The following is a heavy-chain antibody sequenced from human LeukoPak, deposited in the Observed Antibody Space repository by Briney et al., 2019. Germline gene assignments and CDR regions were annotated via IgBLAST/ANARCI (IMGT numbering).Heavy chain of an antibody. D-gene: IGHD3-3*01. V-gene: IGHV1-2*02. CDR3: ARETMFYYDFWSGWGNWFDP. CDR2: INPNSGGT. J-gene: IGHJ5*02. CDR1: GYTFTGYY. Sequence: GASVTVSFKASGYTFTGYYMHWVRQAPGQGLEWMGWINPNSGGTNYAQKFQGRVTMTRDTSISTAYMELSRLRSDDTAVYYCARETMFYYDFWSGWGNWFDPWGQGTLVTVSS.